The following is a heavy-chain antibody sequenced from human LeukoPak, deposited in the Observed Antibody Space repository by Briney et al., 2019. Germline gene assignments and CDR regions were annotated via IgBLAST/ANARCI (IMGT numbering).Heavy chain of an antibody. Sequence: AAVKVSCKASGYTFTSCGIRWVRQAPGQGREWMGWISAYNGNTNYAEKLEGRVTMTADTSTSTAYMELRRLRSDDPAVYYCARGRDFGVVRYYFDYWGQGTLVTVSS. CDR1: GYTFTSCG. CDR3: ARGRDFGVVRYYFDY. J-gene: IGHJ4*02. CDR2: ISAYNGNT. V-gene: IGHV1-18*01. D-gene: IGHD3-3*01.